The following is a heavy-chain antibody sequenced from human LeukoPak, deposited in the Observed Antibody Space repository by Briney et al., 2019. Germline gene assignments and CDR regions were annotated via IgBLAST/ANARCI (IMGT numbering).Heavy chain of an antibody. V-gene: IGHV3-7*01. CDR2: TNQDGSEK. J-gene: IGHJ3*02. Sequence: GGSLRLSCAASGFTFSSYAMHWVRQAPGKGLEWVASTNQDGSEKYHVDSVKGRFTISRDNDKNSLYLQMNSLRAEDTAVYYCARDPGFSAFDIWGQGAVVTVSS. CDR3: ARDPGFSAFDI. CDR1: GFTFSSYA.